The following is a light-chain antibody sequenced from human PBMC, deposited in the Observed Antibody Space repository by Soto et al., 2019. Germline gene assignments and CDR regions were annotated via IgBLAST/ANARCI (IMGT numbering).Light chain of an antibody. V-gene: IGKV3-11*01. CDR3: QQRGNWPLT. CDR2: DAS. CDR1: QSVSSY. Sequence: EIVLTQSPATLSLSPGERATLSCRASQSVSSYLAWYQQKPGQAPRLLIYDASNRATGIPARFSGGGSGTDFTLTISSLEPEDFAVYYCQQRGNWPLTFGQGTKVDIK. J-gene: IGKJ1*01.